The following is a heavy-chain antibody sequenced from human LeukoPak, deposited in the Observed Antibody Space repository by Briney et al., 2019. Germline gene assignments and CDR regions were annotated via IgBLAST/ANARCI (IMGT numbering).Heavy chain of an antibody. V-gene: IGHV3-23*01. D-gene: IGHD3-10*01. CDR1: GFSFGTYA. Sequence: GGSLRLSCAASGFSFGTYAMSWVRQAPGKGLEWVSGISGSGGSTHYADSVKGRFTISRDNSKNTLYLQMNSLRAEDTAVYYCAKDRGDYYGSGSYSDYWGQGTLVTVSS. CDR2: ISGSGGST. CDR3: AKDRGDYYGSGSYSDY. J-gene: IGHJ4*02.